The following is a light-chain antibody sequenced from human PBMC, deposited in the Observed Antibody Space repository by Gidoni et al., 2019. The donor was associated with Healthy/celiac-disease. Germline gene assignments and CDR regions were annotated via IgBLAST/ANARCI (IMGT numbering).Light chain of an antibody. Sequence: IVLTQSPATLSLSPGTRATLSCRASQSVSSSYLAWYQQKPGQAPRLLIYGASSRATGIPDRFSGSGSGTDFTLTISRLEPEDFAVYYCQQYGSSPLMYTFGQGTKLVIK. CDR2: GAS. CDR3: QQYGSSPLMYT. J-gene: IGKJ2*01. V-gene: IGKV3-20*01. CDR1: QSVSSSY.